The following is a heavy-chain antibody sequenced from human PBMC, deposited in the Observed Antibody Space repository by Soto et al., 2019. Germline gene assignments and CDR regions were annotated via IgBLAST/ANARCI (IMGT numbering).Heavy chain of an antibody. V-gene: IGHV4-4*02. J-gene: IGHJ6*03. Sequence: QVQLQESGPGLVKPSGTLSLTCAVSSGSITSGHWWSWVRQPPGKGLEWIGEISLNGGTNYNPSLKSRDTISIDKSNNQFSLKLSSVTAADTAVYYCAKPGSYFMDVWGKGTTVTVSS. CDR2: ISLNGGT. CDR3: AKPGSYFMDV. CDR1: SGSITSGHW.